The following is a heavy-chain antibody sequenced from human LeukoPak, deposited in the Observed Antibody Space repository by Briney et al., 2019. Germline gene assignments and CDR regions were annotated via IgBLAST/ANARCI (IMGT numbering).Heavy chain of an antibody. D-gene: IGHD3-16*01. J-gene: IGHJ4*02. Sequence: PGGSLRLSCAASGFTFSNYYMNWVRQAPGKGLEWVSCISTSSANIYYADSVKGRFTISRDNAKNSLHLQMNSLRAEDTAVYYCARRGGFIEWGQGTLVTVSS. CDR2: ISTSSANI. V-gene: IGHV3-21*01. CDR1: GFTFSNYY. CDR3: ARRGGFIE.